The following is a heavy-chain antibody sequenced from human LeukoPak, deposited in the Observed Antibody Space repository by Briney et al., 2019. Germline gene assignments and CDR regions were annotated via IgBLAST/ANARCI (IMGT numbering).Heavy chain of an antibody. CDR2: ISGSGDTT. J-gene: IGHJ4*02. CDR1: GFTFSTYA. V-gene: IGHV3-23*01. CDR3: ARVGPYDY. Sequence: GGSLRLSCAASGFTFSTYAIAWVRQTPGKGLEGDSAISGSGDTTSYADSVKGRFTISRDNSKNTLYLQMNSLRPEDTAVYYCARVGPYDYWGQGTLVTVSS.